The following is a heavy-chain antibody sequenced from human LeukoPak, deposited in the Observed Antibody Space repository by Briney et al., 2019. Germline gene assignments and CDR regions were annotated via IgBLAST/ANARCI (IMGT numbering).Heavy chain of an antibody. D-gene: IGHD6-19*01. CDR2: ISSSSSYI. J-gene: IGHJ3*02. Sequence: GGPLRLSCAASGFTFSSYSMNWVRQAPGKGLEWVSSISSSSSYIYYADSVKGRFTISRDNAKNSLYLQMNSLRAEDTAVYYCARAPEYSSGWFDALDIWGQGTMVTVSS. V-gene: IGHV3-21*01. CDR3: ARAPEYSSGWFDALDI. CDR1: GFTFSSYS.